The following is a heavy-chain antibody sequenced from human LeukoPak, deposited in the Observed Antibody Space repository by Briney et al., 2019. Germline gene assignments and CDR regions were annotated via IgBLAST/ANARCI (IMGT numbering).Heavy chain of an antibody. J-gene: IGHJ4*02. CDR2: VHSSGTT. CDR1: GGSISSYH. Sequence: SETLSLTCTVSGGSISSYHWSWIRQPAGKGLEWIGRVHSSGTTNYNPSLKSRVTMSMGTSKNQLSLKLSSVTAADTAVYYCARDGLYNYGYSYFDYWGQGTLVTVSS. CDR3: ARDGLYNYGYSYFDY. D-gene: IGHD5-18*01. V-gene: IGHV4-4*07.